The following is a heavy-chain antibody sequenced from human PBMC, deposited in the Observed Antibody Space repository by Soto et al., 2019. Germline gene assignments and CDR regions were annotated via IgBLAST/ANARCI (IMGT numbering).Heavy chain of an antibody. CDR3: ASGYCSSSSCYREDYYYYGMDV. Sequence: QVQLMQSGAEVKKPGSSVKVSCKASGGTFSSYAINWVRQAPGQGLEWMVGIMPIFGTVNYAQKFQDRVTITADESTSTAYMELSSLRSEDSAVYYCASGYCSSSSCYREDYYYYGMDVWGQGTTVTVSS. J-gene: IGHJ6*02. CDR2: IMPIFGTV. V-gene: IGHV1-69*01. CDR1: GGTFSSYA. D-gene: IGHD2-2*02.